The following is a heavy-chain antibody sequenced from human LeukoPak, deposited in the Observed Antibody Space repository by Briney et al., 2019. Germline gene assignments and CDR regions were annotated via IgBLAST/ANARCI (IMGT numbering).Heavy chain of an antibody. CDR1: EFTFSSYA. D-gene: IGHD2-2*01. Sequence: GGSLRLPCVASEFTFSSYAMNWVRQAPGRGLEWVSGITSSDSTTYYTDSVKGRFTISRDNSRNTLYLQMSSLRAEDTALYCCAKDLPDAYFDYWGLGTLVTVSS. J-gene: IGHJ4*02. V-gene: IGHV3-23*01. CDR3: AKDLPDAYFDY. CDR2: ITSSDSTT.